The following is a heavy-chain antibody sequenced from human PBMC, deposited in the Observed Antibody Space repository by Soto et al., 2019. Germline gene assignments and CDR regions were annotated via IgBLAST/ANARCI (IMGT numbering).Heavy chain of an antibody. V-gene: IGHV3-30*18. D-gene: IGHD1-1*01. CDR2: ISYDGVNK. CDR3: AEAVYSWSGGLFDY. CDR1: GFTFSTYG. Sequence: PGGSLRLSCAASGFTFSTYGMHWVRQAPGKGLEWVAVISYDGVNKYYADSVKGRFTISRDNSKNTLYLQMNSLRAEDTAVYYWAEAVYSWSGGLFDYWGRGTLVTVAS. J-gene: IGHJ4*02.